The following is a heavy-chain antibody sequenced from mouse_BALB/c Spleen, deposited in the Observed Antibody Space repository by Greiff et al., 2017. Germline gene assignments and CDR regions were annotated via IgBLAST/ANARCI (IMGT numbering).Heavy chain of an antibody. V-gene: IGHV5-6-2*01. J-gene: IGHJ2*01. CDR2: INSNGGST. Sequence: EVKLVESGGGLVQPGGSRKLSCAASGFTFSSFGMHWVRQTPEKRLELVAAINSNGGSTYYPDTVKGRFTISRDNAKNTLYLQMSSLKSEDTALYYCARHEREGYFDYWGQGTTLTVSS. CDR3: ARHEREGYFDY. CDR1: GFTFSSFG.